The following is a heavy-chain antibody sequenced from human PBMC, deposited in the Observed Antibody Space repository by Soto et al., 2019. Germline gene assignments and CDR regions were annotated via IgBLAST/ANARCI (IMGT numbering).Heavy chain of an antibody. CDR1: GYTFTGYY. CDR2: INPNSGGT. D-gene: IGHD3-16*01. Sequence: VASVKVSCKASGYTFTGYYMHWVRQAPGQGLEWMGWINPNSGGTNYAQKFQGRVTMTRDTSISTAYMELSRLRSDDTAVYYCARGLMGYYYGMDVWGQGTTVTVSS. CDR3: ARGLMGYYYGMDV. V-gene: IGHV1-2*02. J-gene: IGHJ6*02.